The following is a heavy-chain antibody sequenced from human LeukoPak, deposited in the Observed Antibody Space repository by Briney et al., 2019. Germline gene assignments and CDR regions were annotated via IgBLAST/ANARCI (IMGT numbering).Heavy chain of an antibody. D-gene: IGHD3-10*01. Sequence: GGSLRLSCAASGFTFSSYAMSWVRQAPVKGLEWASTISGGGSFTYYADSVKGRFTISRDNSMKTLYLQMNSLRAEDTAVYYCAKLLDSGSYYKYDYWGQGILVTVSS. J-gene: IGHJ4*02. CDR2: ISGGGSFT. V-gene: IGHV3-23*01. CDR1: GFTFSSYA. CDR3: AKLLDSGSYYKYDY.